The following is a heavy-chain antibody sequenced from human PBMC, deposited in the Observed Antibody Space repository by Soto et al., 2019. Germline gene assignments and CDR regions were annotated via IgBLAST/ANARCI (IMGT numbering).Heavy chain of an antibody. V-gene: IGHV1-18*01. CDR3: ARGAVAPASGDY. CDR2: ISAYNGHT. J-gene: IGHJ4*02. CDR1: GYTXTNYG. D-gene: IGHD6-25*01. Sequence: ASVKVSCKASGYTXTNYGISWVRQAPGQGLEWMGWISAYNGHTNSAQKLQGRVTMTTDTSTSTAYMELRSLRSDDTAVYYCARGAVAPASGDYWGQGTLVTVSS.